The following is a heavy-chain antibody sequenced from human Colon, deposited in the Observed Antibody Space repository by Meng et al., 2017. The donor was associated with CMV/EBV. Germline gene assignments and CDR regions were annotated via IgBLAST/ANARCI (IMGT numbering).Heavy chain of an antibody. J-gene: IGHJ4*02. CDR1: GFTFSGYG. V-gene: IGHV3-74*01. CDR3: AREGSWYYFDY. D-gene: IGHD6-13*01. Sequence: SGEASGFTFSGYGRHWVSQAQGKGLVGVSRINSDGSSTTYADSVKGRFTISRDNAKNTLYLQMNSLRAEDTAVYYCAREGSWYYFDYWGQGTLVTVSS. CDR2: INSDGSST.